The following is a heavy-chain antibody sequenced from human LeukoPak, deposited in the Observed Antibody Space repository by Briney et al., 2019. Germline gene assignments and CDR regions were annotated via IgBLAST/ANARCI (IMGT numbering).Heavy chain of an antibody. CDR1: GFAFSTCA. CDR2: IGGGDT. D-gene: IGHD6-19*01. Sequence: GGSLRLSCATSGFAFSTCAMSWVRQAPGKGLEWVSTIGGGDTYYADSVKGRFTISRDDSKSTVFLQMNSLRAADTAIYYCAKDAVRMNGLYDWYDAWGQGTVVTVSS. J-gene: IGHJ5*02. V-gene: IGHV3-23*03. CDR3: AKDAVRMNGLYDWYDA.